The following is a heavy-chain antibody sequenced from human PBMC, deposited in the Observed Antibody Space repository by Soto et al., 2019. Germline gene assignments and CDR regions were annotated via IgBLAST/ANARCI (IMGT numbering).Heavy chain of an antibody. CDR2: ISGSGYSK. Sequence: GGSLRLSCAASGFPFSSHSMNWVRQARGKGLEWVATISGSGYSKFYVDSVRGRFTISRDNSKNTLYLQMNSLRAEDSAVYYCTKDQDRGSYDGGVVSWGRGTLVTVSS. CDR3: TKDQDRGSYDGGVVS. V-gene: IGHV3-23*01. CDR1: GFPFSSHS. J-gene: IGHJ4*02. D-gene: IGHD1-26*01.